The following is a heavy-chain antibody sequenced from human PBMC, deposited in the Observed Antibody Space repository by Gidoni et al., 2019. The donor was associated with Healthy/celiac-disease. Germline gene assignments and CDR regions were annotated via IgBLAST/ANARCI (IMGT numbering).Heavy chain of an antibody. V-gene: IGHV3-30*18. J-gene: IGHJ6*02. Sequence: QVQLVESGGGVVQPGRSLRLSCAASGFTFSSYGMHWVRQAPGKGLEWVAVISYDGSNKYYADSVKGRFTISRDNSKNTLYLQMNSLRAEDTAVYYCAKVEYSSSNYYYYGMDVWGQGTTVTVSS. CDR2: ISYDGSNK. CDR1: GFTFSSYG. D-gene: IGHD6-6*01. CDR3: AKVEYSSSNYYYYGMDV.